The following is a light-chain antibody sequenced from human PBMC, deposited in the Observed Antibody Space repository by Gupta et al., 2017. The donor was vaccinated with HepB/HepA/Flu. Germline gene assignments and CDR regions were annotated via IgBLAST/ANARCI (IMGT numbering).Light chain of an antibody. J-gene: IGKJ5*01. V-gene: IGKV4-1*01. CDR2: WAS. CDR3: QQYYHIPST. CDR1: QNLLYANNKDY. Sequence: DIVMTQSPDSLAVCLGERATINCKSSQNLLYANNKDYLAWYQKKPGQPPKLLISWASTRESGVPDRFSGSGSRTDFTLTISGLQADDVAVYYCQQYYHIPSTFGQGTRVEIK.